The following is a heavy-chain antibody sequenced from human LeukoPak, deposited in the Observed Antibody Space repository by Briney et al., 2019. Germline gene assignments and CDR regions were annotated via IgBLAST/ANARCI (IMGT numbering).Heavy chain of an antibody. J-gene: IGHJ4*02. V-gene: IGHV4-61*01. CDR1: GGSVSSGSYY. CDR3: ARVGGWEPKLHGVTFDY. D-gene: IGHD1-26*01. Sequence: SETLSLTCIVSGGSVSSGSYYWSRIRQPPGKGLEWIGYIYYTGSTNYNPSLKSRFTMSADTSKNQFSLKLSSGTAADTAVYFCARVGGWEPKLHGVTFDYLGQGTLVTVSS. CDR2: IYYTGST.